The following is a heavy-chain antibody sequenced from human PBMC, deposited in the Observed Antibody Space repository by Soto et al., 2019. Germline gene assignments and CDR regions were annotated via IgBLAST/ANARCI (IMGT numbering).Heavy chain of an antibody. J-gene: IGHJ1*01. CDR3: ARDLLAVSGALLPYFQY. D-gene: IGHD7-27*01. CDR1: GFTFSSYA. Sequence: EVQLLESGGGLVQPGGSLRLSCAASGFTFSSYAMNWVRQAPGKGLEWVSGISASGGSSYYTDSVKGRFTIFRDNSKNTLYQQMNSLRADDTAVYYCARDLLAVSGALLPYFQYWGQGTLVTVSS. V-gene: IGHV3-23*01. CDR2: ISASGGSS.